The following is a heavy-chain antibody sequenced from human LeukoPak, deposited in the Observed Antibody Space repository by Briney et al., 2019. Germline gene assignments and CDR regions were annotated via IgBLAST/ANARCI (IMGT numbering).Heavy chain of an antibody. V-gene: IGHV3-30*04. D-gene: IGHD3-10*01. CDR3: ARAAPVRGVTFFDY. CDR1: GFTFSRYV. Sequence: GGSLRLSCVASGFTFSRYVIHWVRQAPGRGLEWVAVISKDGSDEYYADSVKGRFTVSRDPSKNSLYLQMNNLRGEDTAVYYCARAAPVRGVTFFDYWGQGTLITVSS. CDR2: ISKDGSDE. J-gene: IGHJ4*02.